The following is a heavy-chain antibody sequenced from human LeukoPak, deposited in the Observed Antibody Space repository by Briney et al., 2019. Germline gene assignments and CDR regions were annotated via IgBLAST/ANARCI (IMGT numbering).Heavy chain of an antibody. CDR3: AKNFVVPAASPDY. V-gene: IGHV3-23*01. CDR2: VSGSAGST. J-gene: IGHJ4*02. D-gene: IGHD2-2*01. CDR1: GFTFSSYA. Sequence: QPGGSLRLSCAASGFTFSSYAMSWVRQAPGKGLEWVSAVSGSAGSTYYADSVKGRFTISRDNSKNTLYLQMNSLRAEDTAVYYCAKNFVVPAASPDYWGQGTLVTVSS.